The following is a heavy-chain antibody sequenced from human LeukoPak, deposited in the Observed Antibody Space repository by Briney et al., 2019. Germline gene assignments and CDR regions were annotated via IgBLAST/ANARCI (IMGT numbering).Heavy chain of an antibody. D-gene: IGHD7-27*01. J-gene: IGHJ4*02. CDR3: ARGDWGSFKSPAY. Sequence: ASVKVSCKASGYTFTDYYIHWVRQAPGQGLEWMGWITPKNGGTNYAQKFQGRVIMTGDTSITTAYMELSSLRSDDTAVYYCARGDWGSFKSPAYWGQGTLVTVSS. V-gene: IGHV1-2*02. CDR1: GYTFTDYY. CDR2: ITPKNGGT.